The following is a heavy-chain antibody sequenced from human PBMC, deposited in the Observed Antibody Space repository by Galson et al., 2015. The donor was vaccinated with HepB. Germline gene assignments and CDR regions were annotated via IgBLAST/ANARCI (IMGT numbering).Heavy chain of an antibody. CDR2: IIPIFGTA. CDR1: GGTFSSYA. D-gene: IGHD3-9*01. CDR3: ARKGYDILTGYYYYYYGMDV. Sequence: SVKVSCKASGGTFSSYAISWVRQAPGQGLEWMGGIIPIFGTANYAQKFQGRVTITADESTSTAYMELSSLRSEDTAVYYCARKGYDILTGYYYYYYGMDVWGQGTTVTVSS. V-gene: IGHV1-69*13. J-gene: IGHJ6*02.